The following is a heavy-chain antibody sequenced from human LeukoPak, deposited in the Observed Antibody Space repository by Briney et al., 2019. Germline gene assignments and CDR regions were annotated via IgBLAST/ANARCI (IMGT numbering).Heavy chain of an antibody. CDR1: GYTFTSYY. Sequence: ASVKVSCKASGYTFTSYYMHWVRQAPGQGLEWMGIINPSGGSTSYAQKFQGRVTMTRDTSTSTVYMELSSLRSEDTAVYYCARDPNVGRGYYYYGMDVWGQGTTVTVSS. D-gene: IGHD1-26*01. CDR3: ARDPNVGRGYYYYGMDV. J-gene: IGHJ6*02. V-gene: IGHV1-46*01. CDR2: INPSGGST.